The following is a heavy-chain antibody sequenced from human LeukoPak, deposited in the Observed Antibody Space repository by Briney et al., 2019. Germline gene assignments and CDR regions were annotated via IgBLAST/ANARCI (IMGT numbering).Heavy chain of an antibody. Sequence: GRSLRLSCAASGFTFSSYGMHWVRQAPGKGLEWVAVIWYDGSDKYYVDSVKGRFTISRDNSKNTLYLQMNSLRAEDTAVYYCARGAHCSSGKCSFFDYWGQGTLVTVSS. CDR3: ARGAHCSSGKCSFFDY. D-gene: IGHD2-2*01. CDR1: GFTFSSYG. J-gene: IGHJ4*02. V-gene: IGHV3-33*01. CDR2: IWYDGSDK.